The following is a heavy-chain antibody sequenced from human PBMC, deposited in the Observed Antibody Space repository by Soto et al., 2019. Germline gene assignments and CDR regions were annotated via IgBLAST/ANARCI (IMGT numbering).Heavy chain of an antibody. V-gene: IGHV4-59*01. D-gene: IGHD2-2*01. CDR1: GGSISDYH. CDR2: IYYSGST. CDR3: ARLYCKRSSCYSVGAFDI. J-gene: IGHJ3*02. Sequence: QVQLQESGPGLVKPSETLSLTCTVAGGSISDYHWSWIRQPPGKGLEWLGYIYYSGSTNYNPSLKSRVTISVDTSKNQFSLKLSSVTAADTAVYYCARLYCKRSSCYSVGAFDIRGQGTVVTVSS.